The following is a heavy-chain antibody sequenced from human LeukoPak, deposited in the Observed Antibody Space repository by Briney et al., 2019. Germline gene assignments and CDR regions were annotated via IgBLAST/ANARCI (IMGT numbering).Heavy chain of an antibody. CDR2: ISGSGGST. CDR3: ANRGAGYDILTGYYPDAFDI. J-gene: IGHJ3*02. CDR1: GFTFSSYA. Sequence: GGSLRLSCAASGFTFSSYATSWVRQAPGKGLEWVSAISGSGGSTYHADSVKGRFTISRDNSKNTLYLQMNSLRAEDTAVYYCANRGAGYDILTGYYPDAFDIWGQGTMVTVSS. V-gene: IGHV3-23*01. D-gene: IGHD3-9*01.